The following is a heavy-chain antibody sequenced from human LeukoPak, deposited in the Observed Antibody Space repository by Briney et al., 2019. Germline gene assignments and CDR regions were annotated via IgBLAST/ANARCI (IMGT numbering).Heavy chain of an antibody. CDR2: ISSSGNTI. D-gene: IGHD3-10*01. J-gene: IGHJ4*02. Sequence: GGSLRLSCAASGFIFSSYVMNWVRQAPGKGLEWVANISSSGNTINYADSVKGRFTISRDNAKNSLYLQMNSLRVEDTAVYYCAREHSYLADYWGQGTL. CDR1: GFIFSSYV. CDR3: AREHSYLADY. V-gene: IGHV3-48*03.